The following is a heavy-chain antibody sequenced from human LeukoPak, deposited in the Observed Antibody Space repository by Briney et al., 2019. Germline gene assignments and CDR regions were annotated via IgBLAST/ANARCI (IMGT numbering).Heavy chain of an antibody. CDR3: AGTYYYGENYFDY. CDR2: IYTSGST. D-gene: IGHD3-10*01. Sequence: SETLSLTCTASGGSISSYYWSWIRQPAGKGLEWIGRIYTSGSTNYNPSLKSRVTMSVGTSKNQCSLKLSSETAADTAVYDCAGTYYYGENYFDYWGQGTPVTVSS. V-gene: IGHV4-4*07. J-gene: IGHJ4*02. CDR1: GGSISSYY.